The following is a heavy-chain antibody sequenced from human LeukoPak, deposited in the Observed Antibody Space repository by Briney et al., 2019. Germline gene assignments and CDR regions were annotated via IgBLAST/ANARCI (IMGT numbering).Heavy chain of an antibody. V-gene: IGHV3-30-3*01. J-gene: IGHJ4*02. Sequence: GGSLRLSCAASGFTFSGYPMHWVRQAPGKGLEWVAVISDDGSAKYEVDSVKGRFTISRDNSKNTLYLQMNSLRAEDTAVYYCAGPIFGVVMNPFDYWGQGTLVTVSS. CDR2: ISDDGSAK. CDR3: AGPIFGVVMNPFDY. CDR1: GFTFSGYP. D-gene: IGHD3-3*01.